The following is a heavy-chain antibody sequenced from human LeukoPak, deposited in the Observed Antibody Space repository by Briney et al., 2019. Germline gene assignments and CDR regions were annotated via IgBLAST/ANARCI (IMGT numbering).Heavy chain of an antibody. V-gene: IGHV3-21*01. D-gene: IGHD5-24*01. CDR1: GFTFSSST. Sequence: PGGSLRLSCAASGFTFSSSTMNWVRQAPGKGLEWVSSISTSSTYIYYADSVKGRFTISRGNAKNSLYLQMNSLRAEDTAVYYCAKDRNAWPTNFDSWGQGTLVTVSA. J-gene: IGHJ4*02. CDR3: AKDRNAWPTNFDS. CDR2: ISTSSTYI.